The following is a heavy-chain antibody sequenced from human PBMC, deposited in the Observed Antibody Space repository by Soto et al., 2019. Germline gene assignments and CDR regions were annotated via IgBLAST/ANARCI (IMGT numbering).Heavy chain of an antibody. CDR3: ARASPAAIYRYYYYRDV. J-gene: IGHJ6*03. V-gene: IGHV4-34*01. CDR2: INHSGST. CDR1: GGSFSGYY. Sequence: SETLSLTCAVYGGSFSGYYWSWILQPPGKGLEWIGEINHSGSTNYNPSLKSRVTISVDTSKNQFSLKLSSVTAADTAVYYCARASPAAIYRYYYYRDVRGKGTRVTVSS. D-gene: IGHD2-2*02.